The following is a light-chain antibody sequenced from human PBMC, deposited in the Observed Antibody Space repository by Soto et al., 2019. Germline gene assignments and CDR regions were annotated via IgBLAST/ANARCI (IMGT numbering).Light chain of an antibody. CDR3: QQRSNWPRT. CDR2: NAF. V-gene: IGKV3-11*01. CDR1: QSVSSN. Sequence: EIVLTQSPGTLSLSPGERATLSCRASQSVSSNLAWYQQKPGQAPRLLIDNAFTRATDIPARFRGSGSGTDFTLTISSLQPEDFAVYYCQQRSNWPRTFGQGTKVDIK. J-gene: IGKJ1*01.